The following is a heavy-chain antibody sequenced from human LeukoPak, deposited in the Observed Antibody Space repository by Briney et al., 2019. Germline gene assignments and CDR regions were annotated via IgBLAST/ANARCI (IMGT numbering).Heavy chain of an antibody. CDR2: IKSDGTA. CDR1: GLIFSSAW. V-gene: IGHV3-74*01. J-gene: IGHJ4*02. D-gene: IGHD1-26*01. Sequence: PGGSLRLSCAASGLIFSSAWMHWVRQTPGKGLVWISRIKSDGTATYADSVRGRFTISRDNAKNTLYLQMNNLRADDMGIYYCARDGSYKLDYWGQGALVTVSS. CDR3: ARDGSYKLDY.